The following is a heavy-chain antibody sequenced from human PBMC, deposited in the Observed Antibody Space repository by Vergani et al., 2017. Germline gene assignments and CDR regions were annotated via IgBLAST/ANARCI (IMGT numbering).Heavy chain of an antibody. V-gene: IGHV4-4*03. J-gene: IGHJ4*02. Sequence: QLQLHKSGPGLVKPPGTLSLTCAVSGGSISSSNWWSWVRQPPGRGLEWIGEIYHSGSTNYNPSLKSRVTISVDKSKNQFSLKLSSVTAADTAVCYCAKDPKRPAYYYDSSGSYYFDYWGQGTLVTVSS. D-gene: IGHD3-22*01. CDR1: GGSISSSNW. CDR2: IYHSGST. CDR3: AKDPKRPAYYYDSSGSYYFDY.